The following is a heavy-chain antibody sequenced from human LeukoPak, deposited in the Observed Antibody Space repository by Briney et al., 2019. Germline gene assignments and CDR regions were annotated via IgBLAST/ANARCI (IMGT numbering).Heavy chain of an antibody. CDR3: AKDLTVTTLGYFQQ. CDR2: ISGSGGST. Sequence: PGGSLRLSCAASGFTFSSYSMNWVRQAPGKGLEWVSIISGSGGSTSYADSVKGRFTISRDNSNNTLYLQMSSLRAEDTALYYCAKDLTVTTLGYFQQWGQGTLVTVSS. V-gene: IGHV3-23*01. CDR1: GFTFSSYS. D-gene: IGHD4-17*01. J-gene: IGHJ1*01.